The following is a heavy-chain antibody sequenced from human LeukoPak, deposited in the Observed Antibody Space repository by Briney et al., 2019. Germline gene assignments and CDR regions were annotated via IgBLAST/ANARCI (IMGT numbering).Heavy chain of an antibody. Sequence: SLRLSCAASGFTFADYAMHWVRHAPGKGLEWVSGISWNSGSIGYADSVKGRFTISRDNAKNSLYLQMNSLRAEDMALYYCAKDEGSGWSYFDYWGQGTLVTIPS. D-gene: IGHD6-19*01. CDR3: AKDEGSGWSYFDY. CDR2: ISWNSGSI. V-gene: IGHV3-9*03. CDR1: GFTFADYA. J-gene: IGHJ4*02.